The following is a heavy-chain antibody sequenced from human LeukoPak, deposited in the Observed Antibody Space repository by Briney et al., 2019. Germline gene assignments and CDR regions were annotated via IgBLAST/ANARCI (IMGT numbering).Heavy chain of an antibody. V-gene: IGHV1-2*02. CDR3: ARADSVPAGDYHYWYMDV. D-gene: IGHD2-2*01. Sequence: ASVKVSCKASGFTLTDYIHWVRQDPSQGLQWMGWLKPNSGDTDYAQKFQGRVTMTRDTSISTVYMELSSLRSDDTAVYYCARADSVPAGDYHYWYMDVWGKGTTVTVSS. J-gene: IGHJ6*03. CDR1: GFTLTDY. CDR2: LKPNSGDT.